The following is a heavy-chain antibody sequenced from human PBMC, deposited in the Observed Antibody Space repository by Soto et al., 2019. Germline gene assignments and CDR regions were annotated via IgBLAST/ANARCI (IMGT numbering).Heavy chain of an antibody. CDR1: GFTFTSDG. CDR3: VSDRGYGHASVPYS. Sequence: QAHLVESGGGVVQPGRSLRLSCAASGFTFTSDGMHWVRQAPGTRLEWVAVISYDGGLRHYADSVKGRFTISRDNSKNMVLLQMNSLRAEDTAVYYCVSDRGYGHASVPYSWGQGTLVSVSS. J-gene: IGHJ4*02. CDR2: ISYDGGLR. D-gene: IGHD5-18*01. V-gene: IGHV3-30*03.